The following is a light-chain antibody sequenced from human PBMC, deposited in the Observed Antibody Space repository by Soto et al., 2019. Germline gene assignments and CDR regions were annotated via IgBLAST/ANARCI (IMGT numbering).Light chain of an antibody. CDR3: CSYAGSSTP. J-gene: IGLJ2*01. CDR2: EVS. CDR1: SSDDGSYNL. V-gene: IGLV2-23*02. Sequence: QSVLTQPASVSGSPGQSITISCTGTSSDDGSYNLVSWYQQHPGKAPKLMIYEVSKRPSGVSNRFSGSKSGNTASLTISGLQAEDEADYYCCSYAGSSTPFGGGTKLTVL.